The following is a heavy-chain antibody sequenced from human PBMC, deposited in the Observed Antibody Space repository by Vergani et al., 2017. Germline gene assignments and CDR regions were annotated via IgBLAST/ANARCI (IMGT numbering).Heavy chain of an antibody. Sequence: EVQLVESGGGLVKPGGSLRLSCAASGFTFSNAWMSWVRQAPGKGLEWVGRIKSKTDGGTTDYAAPVKGSFTISRDDSKNTLYLQMNSLKTEDTAVYYCTTMTVRSSGWYWGQGTLVTVSS. D-gene: IGHD6-19*01. CDR3: TTMTVRSSGWY. CDR1: GFTFSNAW. CDR2: IKSKTDGGTT. J-gene: IGHJ4*02. V-gene: IGHV3-15*01.